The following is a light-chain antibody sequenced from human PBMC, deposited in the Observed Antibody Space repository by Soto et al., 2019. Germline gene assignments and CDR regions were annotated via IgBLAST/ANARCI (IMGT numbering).Light chain of an antibody. CDR3: QQYYNWPRT. V-gene: IGKV3-15*01. Sequence: IVMTQSPSTLSVLLGERAPLCCRASQSVSSNLAWYQQKPGQAPRLLIYGASTRATGIPDRFSGSGSGTEFTLSISSLQSEDFAVYYCQQYYNWPRTFGQGTKVDI. CDR1: QSVSSN. J-gene: IGKJ1*01. CDR2: GAS.